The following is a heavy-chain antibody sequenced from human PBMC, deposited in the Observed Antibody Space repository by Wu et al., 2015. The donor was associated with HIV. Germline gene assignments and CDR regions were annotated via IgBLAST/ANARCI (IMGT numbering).Heavy chain of an antibody. V-gene: IGHV1-69*11. CDR3: ARVVGAMLANWFDP. CDR1: RDTFKRFA. CDR2: ITPALGST. Sequence: QVQLVQSGAEIKKPGSSVKVSCKASRDTFKRFAISWVRQAPGQGLECMGKITPALGSTVYTQKFQDRVTITADESTSTSYMELSSLTSEDTAVYYCARVVGAMLANWFDPWGQGTQVIVSS. J-gene: IGHJ5*02. D-gene: IGHD3-10*01.